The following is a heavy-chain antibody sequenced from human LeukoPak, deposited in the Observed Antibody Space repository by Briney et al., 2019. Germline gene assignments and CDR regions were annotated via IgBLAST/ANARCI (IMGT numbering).Heavy chain of an antibody. Sequence: PSETLSLTCAVYGGSFSGYYWSWIRQPPGKGLEWIGYIYYSGSTNYNPSLKSRVTISVDTSKNQFSLKLSSVTAADTAVYYCARERAYGDYAFDYWGQGTLVTVSS. CDR3: ARERAYGDYAFDY. J-gene: IGHJ4*02. D-gene: IGHD4-17*01. CDR1: GGSFSGYY. V-gene: IGHV4-59*01. CDR2: IYYSGST.